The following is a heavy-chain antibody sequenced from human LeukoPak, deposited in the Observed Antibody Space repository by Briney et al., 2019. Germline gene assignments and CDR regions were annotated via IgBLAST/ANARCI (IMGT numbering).Heavy chain of an antibody. V-gene: IGHV3-23*01. CDR2: ISGSGGST. CDR1: GFTFSSYA. J-gene: IGHJ4*02. CDR3: AKDIGYGDYGGFDY. Sequence: GGSLRLSCAASGFTFSSYAMRWVRPAPGQVLEWGSAISGSGGSTYYADSVKGRFTISRDNSKNTLYLQMNSLRAEDTAVYYCAKDIGYGDYGGFDYWGQGTLVTVSS. D-gene: IGHD4-17*01.